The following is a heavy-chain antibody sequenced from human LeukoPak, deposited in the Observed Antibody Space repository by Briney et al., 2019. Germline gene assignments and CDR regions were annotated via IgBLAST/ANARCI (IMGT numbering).Heavy chain of an antibody. Sequence: GRSLRLSCAASGFTFSSYAMHWVRQAPGKGLEWVAVISYDGSNKYYADSVKGRFTISRVNSKNTLYLQMNSLRAEDTAVYYCARDRGELGTLDYWGQGTLVTVSS. CDR2: ISYDGSNK. CDR3: ARDRGELGTLDY. CDR1: GFTFSSYA. J-gene: IGHJ4*02. D-gene: IGHD7-27*01. V-gene: IGHV3-30*04.